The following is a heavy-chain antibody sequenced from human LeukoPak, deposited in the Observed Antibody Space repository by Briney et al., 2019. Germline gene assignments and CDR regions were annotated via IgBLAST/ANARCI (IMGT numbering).Heavy chain of an antibody. V-gene: IGHV4-59*01. CDR2: IYYSGST. CDR1: GGSISSYY. CDR3: ARYYYDSSGYYSFGY. D-gene: IGHD3-22*01. Sequence: SETLSLTCTVSGGSISSYYWSWIRQPPGKGLEWIGYIYYSGSTNYNPSLKSRVTISVDTSKNQFSLKLSSVTAADTAVYYCARYYYDSSGYYSFGYWGQGTLVTV. J-gene: IGHJ4*02.